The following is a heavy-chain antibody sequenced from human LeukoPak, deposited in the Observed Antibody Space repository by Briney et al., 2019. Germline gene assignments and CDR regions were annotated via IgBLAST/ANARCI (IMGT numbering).Heavy chain of an antibody. J-gene: IGHJ6*02. V-gene: IGHV5-51*01. CDR1: GYSFTSYW. CDR3: ARSGIAAAGTKGSLTSYYYYYGMDV. D-gene: IGHD6-13*01. Sequence: GESLKISCKGSGYSFTSYWIGWVRQMPGKGLEWMGIIYPGDSDTRYSPSFQGQVTISADKSISTAYLQWSSLKASDTAMYYCARSGIAAAGTKGSLTSYYYYYGMDVWGQGTTVTVSS. CDR2: IYPGDSDT.